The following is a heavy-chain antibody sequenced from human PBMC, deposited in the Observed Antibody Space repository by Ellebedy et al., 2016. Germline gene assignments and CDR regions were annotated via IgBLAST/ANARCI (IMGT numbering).Heavy chain of an antibody. CDR2: IWYDGSNK. J-gene: IGHJ5*02. Sequence: GGSLRLSXAASGFTFSSYGMHWVRQAPGKGLEWVAVIWYDGSNKYYADSVKGRFTISRDNSKNTLYLQMNSLRAEDTAVYFCARARAPLTIVEVGCDLWGQGTRVSVSS. CDR1: GFTFSSYG. D-gene: IGHD4-11*01. CDR3: ARARAPLTIVEVGCDL. V-gene: IGHV3-33*01.